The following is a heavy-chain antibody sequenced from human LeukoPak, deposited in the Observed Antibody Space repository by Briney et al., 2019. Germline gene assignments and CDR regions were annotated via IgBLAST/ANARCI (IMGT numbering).Heavy chain of an antibody. J-gene: IGHJ4*02. CDR3: AKGSMVTTHFDY. CDR2: ISWNSGSI. D-gene: IGHD5-18*01. Sequence: GRSLRLSCAASGFTFDDYAMHWVRQAPGKGLEWVSVISWNSGSIGYADSVKGRFTISRDNAKNSLYLQMNSLRAEDTALYYCAKGSMVTTHFDYWGQGTLVTVSS. V-gene: IGHV3-9*01. CDR1: GFTFDDYA.